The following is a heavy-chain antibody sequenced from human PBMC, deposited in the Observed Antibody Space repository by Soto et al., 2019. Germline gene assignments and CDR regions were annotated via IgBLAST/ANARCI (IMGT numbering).Heavy chain of an antibody. CDR2: ISGSGGST. CDR3: AKKKIAVAEHNNYSGRAV. CDR1: GFTFSSYA. Sequence: EVQLLESGGGLVQPGGSLRLSCAASGFTFSSYAMSWVRQAPGKGLEWVSAISGSGGSTYYADSVKGRFTISRDNSKNTWYLQRNTLRAKTTAVYNFAKKKIAVAEHNNYSGRAVWAKGPRSPSP. V-gene: IGHV3-23*01. J-gene: IGHJ6*02. D-gene: IGHD6-19*01.